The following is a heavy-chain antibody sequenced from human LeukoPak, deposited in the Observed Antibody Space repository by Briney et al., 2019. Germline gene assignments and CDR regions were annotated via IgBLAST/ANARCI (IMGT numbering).Heavy chain of an antibody. CDR3: ARVHYYDSSGYYYRGYYFDY. D-gene: IGHD3-22*01. Sequence: PGGSLRLPCAASGFTFSSYWMHWVRQAPGKGLVWVSRINTDGSSTSYADSVKGRFTISRDNAKNTLYLQMNSLRAEDTAVYYCARVHYYDSSGYYYRGYYFDYWGQGTLVTVSS. CDR2: INTDGSST. CDR1: GFTFSSYW. J-gene: IGHJ4*02. V-gene: IGHV3-74*01.